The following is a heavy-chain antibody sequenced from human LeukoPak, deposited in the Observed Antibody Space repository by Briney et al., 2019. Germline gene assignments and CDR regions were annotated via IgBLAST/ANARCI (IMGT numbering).Heavy chain of an antibody. V-gene: IGHV1-46*03. D-gene: IGHD3-10*01. CDR3: AAYGSGKDDHIDY. CDR2: INPSDGGT. Sequence: ASVKISCKASGYRFTRYYIHWMRQAPGLGLEWIGIINPSDGGTTYAQKFQDRVTMTRDTSTSTVYMDLRSLRSEDTAVYLCAAYGSGKDDHIDYWGQGTLVTVSS. J-gene: IGHJ4*02. CDR1: GYRFTRYY.